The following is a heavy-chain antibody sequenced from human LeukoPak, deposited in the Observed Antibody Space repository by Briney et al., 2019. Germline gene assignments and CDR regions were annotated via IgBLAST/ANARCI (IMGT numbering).Heavy chain of an antibody. CDR3: ASDYLRGFDY. Sequence: GGSLTLSYAASGFTFSNYAMTWVRLPPAKGLEWVSGISGSGDNTYYRKSVKGRFTISRDNSKNTLYLQMNSLRAVDTAIYYCASDYLRGFDYWGDGILVAVS. J-gene: IGHJ4*01. CDR1: GFTFSNYA. CDR2: ISGSGDNT. D-gene: IGHD3-16*01. V-gene: IGHV3-23*01.